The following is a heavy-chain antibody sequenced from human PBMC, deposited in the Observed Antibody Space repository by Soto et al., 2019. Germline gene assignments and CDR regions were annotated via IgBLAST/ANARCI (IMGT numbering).Heavy chain of an antibody. Sequence: QVQLVQSGAEVKKPGASVKVSCKASVYTFTSYDINWVLQATGQGLEWMGWMNPNSGNTGYAQKFQGRVTMTRNTSMSTAYMELSSLRSEDTAVYYCARERSAAGTGWFDPLGQGTLVTVSS. V-gene: IGHV1-8*01. CDR1: VYTFTSYD. CDR2: MNPNSGNT. CDR3: ARERSAAGTGWFDP. D-gene: IGHD6-13*01. J-gene: IGHJ5*02.